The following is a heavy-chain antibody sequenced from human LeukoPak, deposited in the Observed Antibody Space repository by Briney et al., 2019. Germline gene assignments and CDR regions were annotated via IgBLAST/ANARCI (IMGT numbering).Heavy chain of an antibody. Sequence: PGGSLRLSCAASGFTFSNYWMTWVRQAPGKGLEWVANIKEDGTLAYYADSVTGRFSISRDNTKNSLYLQMNGLRAEDTAVYFCVRDGYNQNRFDFWGQGILVTVSS. CDR1: GFTFSNYW. J-gene: IGHJ4*02. CDR3: VRDGYNQNRFDF. D-gene: IGHD3-22*01. CDR2: IKEDGTLA. V-gene: IGHV3-7*03.